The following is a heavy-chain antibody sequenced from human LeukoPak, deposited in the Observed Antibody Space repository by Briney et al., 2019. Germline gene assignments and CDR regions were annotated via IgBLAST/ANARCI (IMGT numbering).Heavy chain of an antibody. J-gene: IGHJ4*02. CDR3: AKAEGYDILTGLDY. V-gene: IGHV3-23*01. CDR1: GFTYSSYA. D-gene: IGHD3-9*01. CDR2: IGASGGST. Sequence: GWSLRLSCAATGFTYSSYAMSGVRQPPGKGLEWLSSIGASGGSTYYADSVKGRFTISRDNSKNTLYLQMNSMRTEDTAVYYCAKAEGYDILTGLDYCGQGTLVTVSS.